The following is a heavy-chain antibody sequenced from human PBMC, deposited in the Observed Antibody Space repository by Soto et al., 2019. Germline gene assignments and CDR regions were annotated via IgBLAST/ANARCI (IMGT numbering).Heavy chain of an antibody. D-gene: IGHD6-19*01. V-gene: IGHV4-61*08. J-gene: IGHJ4*02. Sequence: LALTCSVSGGSVSSDAYYWSWIRQPPGKTLEWIGFILSGGGTSTNPSLRSRLSISVDTSRNQFSLRLTSVTASDTGVYFCAKGFSSGWYVDSWGRGTLVTVSS. CDR2: ILSGGGT. CDR1: GGSVSSDAYY. CDR3: AKGFSSGWYVDS.